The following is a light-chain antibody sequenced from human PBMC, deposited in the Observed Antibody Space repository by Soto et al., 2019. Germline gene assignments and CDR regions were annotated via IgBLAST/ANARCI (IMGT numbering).Light chain of an antibody. CDR3: SSYAGSNNFV. V-gene: IGLV2-8*01. CDR1: SSDVGGYNY. CDR2: EVS. Sequence: QSALTQPPSASGSPGQSVTISCTGTSSDVGGYNYVSWYQQHPGKAPKLMIYEVSEQPSGVPDRFSGSKSSNTASLTVSGLQAEDEADYYCSSYAGSNNFVFGTGTKVTVL. J-gene: IGLJ1*01.